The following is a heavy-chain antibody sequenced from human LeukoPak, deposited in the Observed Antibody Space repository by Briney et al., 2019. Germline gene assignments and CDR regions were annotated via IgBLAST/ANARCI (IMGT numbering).Heavy chain of an antibody. D-gene: IGHD3-9*01. CDR3: ARGGEGFDWQSNYFDY. V-gene: IGHV3-53*01. CDR1: GFTVSSNY. J-gene: IGHJ4*02. Sequence: GGSLRLSCAAYGFTVSSNYMSWDRQAPGKGLEWVSVIHSGGSTYYADSVKGRFTISRDNSKNTLYLQMNSLRAEDTAVYYCARGGEGFDWQSNYFDYWGQGTLVTVSS. CDR2: IHSGGST.